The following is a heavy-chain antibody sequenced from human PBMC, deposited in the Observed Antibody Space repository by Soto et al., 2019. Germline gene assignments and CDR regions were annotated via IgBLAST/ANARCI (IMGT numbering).Heavy chain of an antibody. J-gene: IGHJ6*02. Sequence: ASVKVSCKASGYTFTGYYIHWVRQAPGQGLEWMGWINPNSGGTNYAQKFQGWVTMTRDTSISTAYMELSRLRSDDTAVYYCARGRTIFGVVTPKWGMDVWGQGTKVTV. D-gene: IGHD3-3*01. V-gene: IGHV1-2*04. CDR2: INPNSGGT. CDR1: GYTFTGYY. CDR3: ARGRTIFGVVTPKWGMDV.